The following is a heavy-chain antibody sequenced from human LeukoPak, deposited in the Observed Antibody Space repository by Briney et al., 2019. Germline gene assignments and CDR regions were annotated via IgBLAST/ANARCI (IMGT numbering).Heavy chain of an antibody. CDR1: GFTFTNYV. J-gene: IGHJ3*02. Sequence: GGSLRLSCAASGFTFTNYVMIWVRQAPGKGLEWVSTIGGGGVNTYYADSVKGRFTISRDNSKNRLYLQMNSLRAEDTAVYFCARHTYKNRWSDAMDIWGQGTMVTVSS. D-gene: IGHD2-15*01. CDR2: IGGGGVNT. V-gene: IGHV3-23*01. CDR3: ARHTYKNRWSDAMDI.